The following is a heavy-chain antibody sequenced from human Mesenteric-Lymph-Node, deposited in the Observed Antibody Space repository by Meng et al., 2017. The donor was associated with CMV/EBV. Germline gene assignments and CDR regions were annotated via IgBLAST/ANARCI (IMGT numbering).Heavy chain of an antibody. CDR2: VSYTGDT. Sequence: SSDSSTYYWGWIRQPPGKGLEWIGSVSYTGDTDYNASLRSRVTMSVDTSQSQFFLKVNSVTAADTAVYSCVRILNTGINGRGWFDLWGQGVLVTVSS. CDR1: SSDSSTYY. D-gene: IGHD2-8*02. V-gene: IGHV4-39*07. CDR3: VRILNTGINGRGWFDL. J-gene: IGHJ5*01.